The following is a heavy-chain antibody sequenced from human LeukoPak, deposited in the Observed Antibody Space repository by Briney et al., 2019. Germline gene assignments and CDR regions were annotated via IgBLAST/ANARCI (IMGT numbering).Heavy chain of an antibody. V-gene: IGHV3-23*01. J-gene: IGHJ4*02. D-gene: IGHD6-13*01. Sequence: GGSLRPSCAASGFTFSSYAMSWVRQAPGKGLEWVSAISGSGGSTYYADSVKGRFTISRDNSKNTLYLQMNSLRAEDTAVYYCARGSSSWTPGYFDYWGQGTLVTVSS. CDR2: ISGSGGST. CDR1: GFTFSSYA. CDR3: ARGSSSWTPGYFDY.